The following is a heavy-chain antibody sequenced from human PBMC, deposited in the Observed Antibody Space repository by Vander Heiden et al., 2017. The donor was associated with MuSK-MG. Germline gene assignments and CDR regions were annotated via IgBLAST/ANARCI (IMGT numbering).Heavy chain of an antibody. Sequence: QLQLQESGPGLVKPSETLSLTCTVSGGSISSSSYYWGWIRQPPGKGLEWIGSIYYSGSTYYNPSLKSRVTISVDTSKNQFSLKLSSVTAADTAVYYCASISYDYVWGSYSLPDAGAPKIDYWGQGTLVTVSS. CDR1: GGSISSSSYY. CDR3: ASISYDYVWGSYSLPDAGAPKIDY. V-gene: IGHV4-39*01. J-gene: IGHJ4*02. D-gene: IGHD3-16*01. CDR2: IYYSGST.